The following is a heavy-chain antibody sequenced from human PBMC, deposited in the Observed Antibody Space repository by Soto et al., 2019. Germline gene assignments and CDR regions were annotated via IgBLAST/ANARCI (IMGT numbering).Heavy chain of an antibody. CDR2: FDPEDGET. J-gene: IGHJ4*02. D-gene: IGHD3-22*01. CDR3: ASRTYYYDSSGYYYYY. CDR1: GYTLTELS. Sequence: ASVKVSCKVSGYTLTELSMHWVRQAPGKGLEWMGGFDPEDGETIYAQKFQGRVTMTEDTSTDTAYMELSSLRSEDAAVYYCASRTYYYDSSGYYYYYWGQGTLVTVSS. V-gene: IGHV1-24*01.